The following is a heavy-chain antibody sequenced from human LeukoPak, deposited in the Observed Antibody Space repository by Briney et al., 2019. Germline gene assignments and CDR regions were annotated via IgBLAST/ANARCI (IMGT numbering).Heavy chain of an antibody. CDR3: SKEKWLGGSGFSDD. D-gene: IGHD3-10*01. CDR1: DFTIRSNY. V-gene: IGHV3-53*01. CDR2: LYNGGST. J-gene: IGHJ4*02. Sequence: GGSLRLSCAGSDFTIRSNYMMWVRQAPGRGLEWLSVLYNGGSTYYADSVKGRFTISRDNSKNTLYLQMNSLRVEDTAMYYCSKEKWLGGSGFSDDRGQGTLVTVSS.